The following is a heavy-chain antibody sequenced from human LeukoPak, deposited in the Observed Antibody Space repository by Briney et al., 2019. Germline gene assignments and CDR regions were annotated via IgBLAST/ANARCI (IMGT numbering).Heavy chain of an antibody. CDR3: ARNLIPEQLVLNF. Sequence: PSETLSLTCTVSGGSISNYYWNWIRQPPGRGLEWIGYIYYTGSTNYNPSLKSRVTMSVDTSKNQFSLNLRSVTPEDTAVYYCARNLIPEQLVLNFWGQGTLVTVSS. J-gene: IGHJ4*02. CDR2: IYYTGST. V-gene: IGHV4-59*01. D-gene: IGHD6-13*01. CDR1: GGSISNYY.